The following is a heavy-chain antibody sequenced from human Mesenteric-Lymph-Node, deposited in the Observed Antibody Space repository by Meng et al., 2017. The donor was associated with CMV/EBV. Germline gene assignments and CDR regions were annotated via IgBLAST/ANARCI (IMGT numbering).Heavy chain of an antibody. Sequence: ASVKVSCKASGYTFTGYFMHWVRQAPGQGLEWMGWMNPNSGVTNFAQKFQGRVTMTRDPSIRTAYMELSRLRSDDTAVYYCARDPPCSSTSCYSWFDPWGQGTLVTVSS. CDR1: GYTFTGYF. V-gene: IGHV1-2*02. CDR3: ARDPPCSSTSCYSWFDP. J-gene: IGHJ5*02. CDR2: MNPNSGVT. D-gene: IGHD2-2*02.